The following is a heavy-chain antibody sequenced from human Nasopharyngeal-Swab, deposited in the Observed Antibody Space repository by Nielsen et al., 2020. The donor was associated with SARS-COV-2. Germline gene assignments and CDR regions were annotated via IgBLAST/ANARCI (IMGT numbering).Heavy chain of an antibody. CDR1: GFTFSNYA. Sequence: ETLSLTCAASGFTFSNYAMSWVRQAPGKGLEWVSAISGSGGSTYYADSVKGRFTISRDNSKNTLYLQMNSLRAEDTAVYYCAKMARFSSGSDWFDPWGQGTLVTVSS. CDR2: ISGSGGST. D-gene: IGHD6-19*01. J-gene: IGHJ5*02. V-gene: IGHV3-23*01. CDR3: AKMARFSSGSDWFDP.